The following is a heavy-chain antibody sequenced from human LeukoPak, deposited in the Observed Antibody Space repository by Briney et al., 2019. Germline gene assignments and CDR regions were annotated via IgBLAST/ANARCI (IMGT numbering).Heavy chain of an antibody. CDR2: IYSGSST. J-gene: IGHJ3*02. CDR1: GFTVSSNY. V-gene: IGHV3-53*01. CDR3: ARVRLDRSERNLDAFEN. D-gene: IGHD1-14*01. Sequence: GGSLRLSCAASGFTVSSNYMSWVRQAPGKGLEWVSNIYSGSSTYYADSVKGRFTISRDNSKNTVYLQMNSLRAGDTAVYFCARVRLDRSERNLDAFENWGQGTMVAVSS.